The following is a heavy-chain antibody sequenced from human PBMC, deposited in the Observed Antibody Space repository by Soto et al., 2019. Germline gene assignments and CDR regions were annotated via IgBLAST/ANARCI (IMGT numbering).Heavy chain of an antibody. J-gene: IGHJ6*02. CDR3: ARASHWSSGYYHYYYAMGV. D-gene: IGHD3-22*01. CDR2: IKEDGSEK. CDR1: GSTFSGYS. Sequence: PGGSLRLSCAASGSTFSGYSMTWVRHAPGKGLEWVANIKEDGSEKYYVDSVKGRFTISRDNAKNSLYLRMSSLRAEDTAVYYCARASHWSSGYYHYYYAMGVWGQGTTVTVSS. V-gene: IGHV3-7*01.